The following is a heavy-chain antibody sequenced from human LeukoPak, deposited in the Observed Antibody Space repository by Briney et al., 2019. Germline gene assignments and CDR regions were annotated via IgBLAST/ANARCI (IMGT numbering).Heavy chain of an antibody. V-gene: IGHV3-48*04. J-gene: IGHJ4*02. CDR3: AREGYYYESTVDY. D-gene: IGHD3-22*01. CDR2: ISSSSSTI. CDR1: GFTFSSYS. Sequence: GGSLRLSCAASGFTFSSYSMNWVHQAPGKGLEWVSYISSSSSTIYYADSVKGRFTISRDNAKNSLYLQMNSLRAEDTAVYYCAREGYYYESTVDYWGQGTLVTVSS.